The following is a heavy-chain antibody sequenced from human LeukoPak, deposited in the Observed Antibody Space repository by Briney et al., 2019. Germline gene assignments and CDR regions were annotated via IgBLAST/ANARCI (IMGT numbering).Heavy chain of an antibody. D-gene: IGHD2-2*02. CDR2: IIPIFGTA. V-gene: IGHV1-69*13. J-gene: IGHJ6*03. CDR1: GGTFSSYA. CDR3: ARTCSSTSCYTPVDYYYYYMDV. Sequence: GASVKVSCKASGGTFSSYAISWVRQAPGQGLEWMGGIIPIFGTANYAQKFQGRVMITADESTSTAYMELSSLRSEDTAVYYCARTCSSTSCYTPVDYYYYYMDVWGKGTTVTVSS.